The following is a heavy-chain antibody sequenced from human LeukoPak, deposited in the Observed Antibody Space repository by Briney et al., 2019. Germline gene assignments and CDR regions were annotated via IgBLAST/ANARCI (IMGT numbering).Heavy chain of an antibody. Sequence: SETLSLTCTVSGGSISSSYWSWIRQPPGKGLEWIGYIYYSGSTNHNPSLKSRVTISVDTSKNQFSLKLSSVTAADTAVYYCARGLGYSSSSGQFDYWGQGTLVTVSS. CDR1: GGSISSSY. D-gene: IGHD6-6*01. CDR3: ARGLGYSSSSGQFDY. V-gene: IGHV4-59*12. J-gene: IGHJ4*02. CDR2: IYYSGST.